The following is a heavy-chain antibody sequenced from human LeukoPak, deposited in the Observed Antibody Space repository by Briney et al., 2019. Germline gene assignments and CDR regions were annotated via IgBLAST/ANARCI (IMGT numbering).Heavy chain of an antibody. D-gene: IGHD1-20*01. CDR3: AHTLHVNFGFDP. V-gene: IGHV2-5*02. J-gene: IGHJ5*02. Sequence: SGPTLGNPTQTLTLTCTFSGFSLNTGGVGVGWIRQPPGKALEWLALIYWDDDKRYSTCLNSRLTVTKDTSKNQVVLTMTNMDPGDTATYYCAHTLHVNFGFDPWGQGALVTVSS. CDR1: GFSLNTGGVG. CDR2: IYWDDDK.